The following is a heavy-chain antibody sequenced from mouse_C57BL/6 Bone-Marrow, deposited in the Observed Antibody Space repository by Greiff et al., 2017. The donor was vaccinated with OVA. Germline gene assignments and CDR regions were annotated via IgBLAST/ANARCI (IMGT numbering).Heavy chain of an antibody. D-gene: IGHD2-5*01. Sequence: QVQLQQPGAELVMPGASVKLSCKASGYTFTSYWMHWVKQRPGQGLEWIGEIDPSDSYTNYNQKFKGKSTLTVDKSSSTAYMQLSSLTSKDSAVYYCARQPPYSNYGAWFAYWGQGTLVTVSA. CDR2: IDPSDSYT. CDR3: ARQPPYSNYGAWFAY. J-gene: IGHJ3*01. V-gene: IGHV1-69*01. CDR1: GYTFTSYW.